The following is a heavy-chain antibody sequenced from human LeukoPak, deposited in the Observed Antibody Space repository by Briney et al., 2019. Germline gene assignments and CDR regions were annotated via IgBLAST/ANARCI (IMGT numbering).Heavy chain of an antibody. CDR3: ARPLFGSWSYYNF. D-gene: IGHD3-10*01. CDR1: GGSISSSSYY. Sequence: PSETLSLACTVSGGSISSSSYYWGWIRQPPGTGLEWIGSIYYSGTTYYNPSLKSRVTISVDTSKNQFSLKLSSVTAADTAVYYCARPLFGSWSYYNFWGQGTLVTVSS. V-gene: IGHV4-39*01. J-gene: IGHJ4*02. CDR2: IYYSGTT.